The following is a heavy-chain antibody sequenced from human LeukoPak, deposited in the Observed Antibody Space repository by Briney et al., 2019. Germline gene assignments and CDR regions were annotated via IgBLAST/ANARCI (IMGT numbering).Heavy chain of an antibody. J-gene: IGHJ1*01. Sequence: SETLSLTCTVSGDSISSSDYYWGWIRQPPGKGLEWIGHTFYSGPTYYNPSLKSRVTISVDTSKNQFSLKLSSVTAADTAVYYCARRPYYSDGGGYFWGQGTLVTVSS. V-gene: IGHV4-39*01. D-gene: IGHD3-22*01. CDR1: GDSISSSDYY. CDR2: TFYSGPT. CDR3: ARRPYYSDGGGYF.